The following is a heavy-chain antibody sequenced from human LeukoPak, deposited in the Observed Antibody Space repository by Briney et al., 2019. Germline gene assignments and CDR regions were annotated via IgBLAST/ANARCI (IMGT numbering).Heavy chain of an antibody. J-gene: IGHJ5*02. V-gene: IGHV3-23*01. CDR2: ISASGGST. Sequence: GGSLRLSCAASGFTFSSYAMSWVRQAPGKGLEWVSLISASGGSTYYADSMQGRFTVSSDNSKNTLYLQIDSLRAEDTAVYYCAKDLPLGYWPRTPLVLNYFDPWGQGTLVTVSS. D-gene: IGHD2-15*01. CDR3: AKDLPLGYWPRTPLVLNYFDP. CDR1: GFTFSSYA.